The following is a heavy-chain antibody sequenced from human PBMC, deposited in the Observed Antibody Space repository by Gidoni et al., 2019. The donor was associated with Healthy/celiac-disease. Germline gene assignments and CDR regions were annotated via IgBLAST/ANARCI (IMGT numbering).Heavy chain of an antibody. J-gene: IGHJ3*02. V-gene: IGHV3-11*01. CDR1: GFPFSDYY. CDR3: AREFDYGDPGFDAFDI. D-gene: IGHD4-17*01. CDR2: ISSSGRPI. Sequence: QVQLVESGGGLVKPGGSLSLSCAASGFPFSDYYMSWIRQAPGKGLEWVSYISSSGRPIYYADSVKGRFTSSRDNAKNSLYLQMNSLRAEDTAVYYCAREFDYGDPGFDAFDIWGQGTMVTVSS.